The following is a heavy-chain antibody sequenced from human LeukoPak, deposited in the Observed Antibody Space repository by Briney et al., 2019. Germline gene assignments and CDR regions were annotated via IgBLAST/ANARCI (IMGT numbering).Heavy chain of an antibody. D-gene: IGHD2-2*01. V-gene: IGHV4-34*01. CDR2: INHSGST. CDR3: ARLRVPAAATFDY. J-gene: IGHJ4*02. CDR1: GGSFSGYY. Sequence: PSETLSLTCAVYGGSFSGYYWSWIRQPPGKGREWIGEINHSGSTNYNPSLKSRVTISVDTSKNQFSLKLSSVTAADAAVYYCARLRVPAAATFDYWGQGTLVTVSS.